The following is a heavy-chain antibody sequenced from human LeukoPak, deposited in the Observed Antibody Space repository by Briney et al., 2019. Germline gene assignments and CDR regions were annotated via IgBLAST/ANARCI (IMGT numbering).Heavy chain of an antibody. J-gene: IGHJ4*02. CDR2: ISGSGGST. Sequence: GGSLRLSCAASGFTFSSYAMSWVRQAPGKGLEWVSAISGSGGSTYYADSVKGRFTISRDNSKNTLYLQMNSLRAEDTAVYSCARGGTAGDIAAVVPDYWGQETLVTVSS. CDR1: GFTFSSYA. V-gene: IGHV3-23*01. CDR3: ARGGTAGDIAAVVPDY. D-gene: IGHD6-13*01.